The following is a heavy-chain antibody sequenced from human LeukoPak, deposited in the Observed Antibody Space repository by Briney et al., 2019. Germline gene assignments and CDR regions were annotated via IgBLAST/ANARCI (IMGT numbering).Heavy chain of an antibody. CDR2: ISGSSSGSTSII. CDR1: GFTFSNYG. D-gene: IGHD3-3*01. J-gene: IGHJ4*02. V-gene: IGHV3-48*04. Sequence: GGSLRLSCAASGFTFSNYGVHWVRQAPGKGLEWISYISGSSSGSTSIIHYADSVKGRFTISRDNAKNSLHLQMDSLSAEDTAVYYCARDFWSGYYTEDWGQGALVIVSS. CDR3: ARDFWSGYYTED.